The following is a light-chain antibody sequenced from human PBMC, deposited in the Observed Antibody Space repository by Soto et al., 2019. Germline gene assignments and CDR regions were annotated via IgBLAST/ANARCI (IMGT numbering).Light chain of an antibody. CDR3: QQSYNVPRA. CDR1: QRIYTY. Sequence: DIQMTQSPSSLSASVGDRVSITCRASQRIYTYLNWYQQKPGKAPKLLIYAASSLQSGVPSRFTGSGSGTDFTLTISSLQPEDFGTYYCQQSYNVPRAFGGGTKVEIK. J-gene: IGKJ4*01. V-gene: IGKV1-39*01. CDR2: AAS.